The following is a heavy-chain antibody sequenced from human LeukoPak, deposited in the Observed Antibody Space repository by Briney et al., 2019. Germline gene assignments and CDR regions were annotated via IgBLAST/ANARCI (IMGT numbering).Heavy chain of an antibody. Sequence: SHTLSLICAISGDSLSSNSAAWHWIRQSPSRGLEWQGRTYYRFKWYNDYAVSVKSRITINPDTSKNQFSLQLNSVTPEDTAVYYCASSPRTQLWSLSYYFDYWGQGTLVTVSS. V-gene: IGHV6-1*01. CDR3: ASSPRTQLWSLSYYFDY. D-gene: IGHD5-18*01. CDR1: GDSLSSNSAA. CDR2: TYYRFKWYN. J-gene: IGHJ4*02.